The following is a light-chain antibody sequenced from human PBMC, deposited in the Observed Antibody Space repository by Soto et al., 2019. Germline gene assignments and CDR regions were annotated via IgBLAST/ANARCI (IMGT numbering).Light chain of an antibody. CDR1: QSVTSTY. Sequence: EIVLTQSPGTLSLSPGEIATLFCRASQSVTSTYLAWYQQKPGQAPRLLIYGASSRATGIPDRFSGSGSGTDFTRTISRLEPEDFAVYYGQQYGSQFGQGTRVEI. CDR3: QQYGSQ. CDR2: GAS. J-gene: IGKJ1*01. V-gene: IGKV3-20*01.